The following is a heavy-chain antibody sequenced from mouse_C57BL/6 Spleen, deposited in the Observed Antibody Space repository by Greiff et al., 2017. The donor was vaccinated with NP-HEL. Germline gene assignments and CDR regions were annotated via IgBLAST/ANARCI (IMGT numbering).Heavy chain of an antibody. CDR3: ARYGDGYWYFDV. CDR2: INPGSGGT. D-gene: IGHD1-2*01. V-gene: IGHV1-54*01. J-gene: IGHJ1*03. CDR1: GYAFTNYL. Sequence: VKLMESGAELVRPGTSVKVSCKASGYAFTNYLIEWVKQRPGQGLEWIGVINPGSGGTNYNEKFKGKATLTADKSSSTAYMQLSSLTSEDSAVYFCARYGDGYWYFDVWGTGTTVTVSS.